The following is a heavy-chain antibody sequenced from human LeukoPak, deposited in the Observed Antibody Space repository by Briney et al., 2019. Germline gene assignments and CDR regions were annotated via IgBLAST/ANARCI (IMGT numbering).Heavy chain of an antibody. V-gene: IGHV1-69*10. CDR2: XXXXXGIA. J-gene: IGHJ5*02. CDR1: GGTFSSYT. Sequence: GASVKVSCKASGGTFSSYTISWVRQAPGQGPEWXXXXXXXXGIANYAQKFQGRVTITGDKSTSTAYMELSSLRSEDTAVYYCARVRGIMITFGGAAAFDPWGQGTLVTVSS. D-gene: IGHD3-16*01. CDR3: ARVRGIMITFGGAAAFDP.